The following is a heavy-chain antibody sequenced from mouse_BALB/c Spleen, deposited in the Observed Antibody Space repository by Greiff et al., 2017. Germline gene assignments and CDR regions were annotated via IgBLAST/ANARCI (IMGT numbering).Heavy chain of an antibody. D-gene: IGHD4-1*01. J-gene: IGHJ2*01. CDR1: GYSITSDYA. V-gene: IGHV3-2*02. Sequence: EVKLMESGPGLVKPSQSLSLTCTVTGYSITSDYAWNWIRQFPGNKLEWMGYISYSGSTSYNPSLKSRISITRDTSKNQFFLQLNSVTTEDTATYYCARFGTRRFDYWGQGTTLTVSS. CDR3: ARFGTRRFDY. CDR2: ISYSGST.